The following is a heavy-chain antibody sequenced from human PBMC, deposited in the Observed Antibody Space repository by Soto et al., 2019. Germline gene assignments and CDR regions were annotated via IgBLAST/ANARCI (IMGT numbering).Heavy chain of an antibody. CDR1: GYTLTELS. D-gene: IGHD5-12*01. Sequence: GASVKVSCKVSGYTLTELSMHWVRQAPGKGLEWMGGFDPEDGETIYAQKFQGRVTMTEDTSTDTAYMDLISLRSQETAVYYCATESGLPQSDGAFDIRGQGTMVTVSS. J-gene: IGHJ3*02. V-gene: IGHV1-24*01. CDR3: ATESGLPQSDGAFDI. CDR2: FDPEDGET.